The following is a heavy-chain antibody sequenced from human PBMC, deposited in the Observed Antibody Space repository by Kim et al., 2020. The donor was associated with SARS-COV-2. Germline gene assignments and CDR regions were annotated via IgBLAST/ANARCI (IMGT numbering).Heavy chain of an antibody. V-gene: IGHV4-4*07. Sequence: YTRGSTNYNPSLQSRVNMSVDMSKNQFSLKLSSVTAADTAVYYCASALGHWGQGTLVTVSS. CDR2: YTRGST. CDR3: ASALGH. D-gene: IGHD3-16*02. J-gene: IGHJ4*02.